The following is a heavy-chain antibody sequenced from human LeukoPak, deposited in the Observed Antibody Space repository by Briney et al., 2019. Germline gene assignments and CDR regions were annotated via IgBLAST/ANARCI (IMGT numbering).Heavy chain of an antibody. D-gene: IGHD6-13*01. V-gene: IGHV3-30*03. J-gene: IGHJ4*02. CDR3: WIAAAGTTFDY. Sequence: GGSLRLSCAASGFTFSSYGMHWVRQAPGKGLEWVAVISYDGSNKYYADSVKGRFTISRDNSKNTLYLQMNSLRAEDTAVYYCWIAAAGTTFDYWGQGTLVTVSS. CDR1: GFTFSSYG. CDR2: ISYDGSNK.